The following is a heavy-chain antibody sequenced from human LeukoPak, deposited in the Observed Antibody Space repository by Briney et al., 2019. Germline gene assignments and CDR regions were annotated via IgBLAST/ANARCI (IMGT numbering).Heavy chain of an antibody. CDR3: ARGRSGSYDYYYYYMDV. J-gene: IGHJ6*03. CDR1: GGSISSYY. Sequence: PSETLSLTCTVSGGSISSYYWSWIRQSPGKGLECIGYIHYTGSTNYNPSLKSRVTISVDTSKNQFSLKLSSVTAADTAVYYCARGRSGSYDYYYYYMDVWGKGTTVTISS. CDR2: IHYTGST. V-gene: IGHV4-59*01. D-gene: IGHD1-26*01.